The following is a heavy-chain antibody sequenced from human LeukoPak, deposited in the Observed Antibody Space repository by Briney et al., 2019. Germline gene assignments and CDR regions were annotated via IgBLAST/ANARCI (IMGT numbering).Heavy chain of an antibody. CDR3: ACKEYYNTGPDY. D-gene: IGHD3-10*01. Sequence: SETLSLTCTVSGGSISSYYWSWIRQPPGKGLEWIGYISYSGSTNFNPSLKSRVTISVDTSKNQFSLKLTSLTAADTAVYYCACKEYYNTGPDYWGQGTLVTVSS. CDR2: ISYSGST. J-gene: IGHJ4*02. CDR1: GGSISSYY. V-gene: IGHV4-59*08.